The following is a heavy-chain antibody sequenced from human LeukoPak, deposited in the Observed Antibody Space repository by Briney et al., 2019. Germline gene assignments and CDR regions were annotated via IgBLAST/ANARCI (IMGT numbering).Heavy chain of an antibody. CDR2: IYYSGST. CDR1: GGSISSYY. J-gene: IGHJ2*01. V-gene: IGHV4-59*12. Sequence: PSETLSLTCTVSGGSISSYYWNWIRQPPGKGLEWIGYIYYSGSTNYNPSLKSRVTISVDTSKNQFSLKLSSVTAADTAVYYCASLGLEDYSNYERWYFDLWGRGTLVTVSS. CDR3: ASLGLEDYSNYERWYFDL. D-gene: IGHD4-11*01.